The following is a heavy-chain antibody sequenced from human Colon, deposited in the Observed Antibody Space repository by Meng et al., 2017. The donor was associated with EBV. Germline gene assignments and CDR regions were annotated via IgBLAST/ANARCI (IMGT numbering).Heavy chain of an antibody. Sequence: QLQESXXXXVXXSGXLSLTCVVSGGSIRSSYWWTWVRQSPGKGLEWIGEMYHSGTTNYNPSLKSRVTISMGKSNNQLSLKLNSVTAADTAVYYCATQESRDGHNPYWGQGTLVTVSS. CDR3: ATQESRDGHNPY. V-gene: IGHV4-4*02. CDR1: GGSIRSSYW. CDR2: MYHSGTT. J-gene: IGHJ4*02. D-gene: IGHD5-24*01.